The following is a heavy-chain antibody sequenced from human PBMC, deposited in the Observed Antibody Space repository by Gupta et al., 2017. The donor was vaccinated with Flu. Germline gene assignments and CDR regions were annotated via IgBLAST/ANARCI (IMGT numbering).Heavy chain of an antibody. D-gene: IGHD5-18*01. CDR2: IYYSGST. Sequence: QVQLQESGPGLVKPSETLSLTCTVSGGSISSYYWSWIRQPPGKGLEWIGYIYYSGSTNYNPSLKSRVTISVDTSKNQFSLKLSSVTAADTAVYYCARLHQMAMENWFDPWGQGTLVTVSS. CDR3: ARLHQMAMENWFDP. V-gene: IGHV4-59*08. CDR1: GGSISSYY. J-gene: IGHJ5*02.